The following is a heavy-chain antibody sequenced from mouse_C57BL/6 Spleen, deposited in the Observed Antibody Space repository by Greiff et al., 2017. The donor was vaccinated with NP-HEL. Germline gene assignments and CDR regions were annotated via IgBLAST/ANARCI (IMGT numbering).Heavy chain of an antibody. Sequence: EVMLVESGAELVRPGASVKLSCTASGFNIKDDYMHWVKQRPEQGLEWIGWIDPENGDTEYASKFQGKATITADTSSNTAYLQLSSLTSEDTAVYYCTTPQLGGFAYWGQGTLVTVSA. J-gene: IGHJ3*01. D-gene: IGHD3-3*01. V-gene: IGHV14-4*01. CDR3: TTPQLGGFAY. CDR2: IDPENGDT. CDR1: GFNIKDDY.